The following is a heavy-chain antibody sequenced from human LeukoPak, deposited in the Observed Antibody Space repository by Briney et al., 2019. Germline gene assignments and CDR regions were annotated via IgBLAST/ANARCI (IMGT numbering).Heavy chain of an antibody. V-gene: IGHV3-23*01. Sequence: GGSLRLSCAASGFTFSSYEMNWVRQAPGKGLEWVSAISGSGGSTYYADSVKGRFTISRDNSKNTLYLQMNSLRAEDTAVYYCAKVGYGGATQENYWGQGTLVTVSS. D-gene: IGHD1-26*01. CDR3: AKVGYGGATQENY. CDR1: GFTFSSYE. J-gene: IGHJ4*02. CDR2: ISGSGGST.